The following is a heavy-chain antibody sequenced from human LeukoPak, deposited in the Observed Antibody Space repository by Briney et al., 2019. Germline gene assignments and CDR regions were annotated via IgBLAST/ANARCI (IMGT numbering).Heavy chain of an antibody. D-gene: IGHD5-12*01. Sequence: GGSLRLSCAASGFTFSSDTMNWVRQAPGQGLEWVSSISSSSSNTHYADSVKGRFTISRDNAKNTLYLQMNSLRPEDTAVYYCVRHNATRAFDIWGQGTMVIVSS. CDR3: VRHNATRAFDI. CDR1: GFTFSSDT. J-gene: IGHJ3*02. V-gene: IGHV3-21*01. CDR2: ISSSSSNT.